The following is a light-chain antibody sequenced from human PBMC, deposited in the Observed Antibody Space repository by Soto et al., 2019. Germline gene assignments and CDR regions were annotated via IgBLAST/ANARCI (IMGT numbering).Light chain of an antibody. CDR2: GAS. J-gene: IGKJ3*01. V-gene: IGKV1-12*01. CDR1: QDINIW. CDR3: QQANSFPFT. Sequence: DIQMTQSPSSVSASVGDRVTITCRASQDINIWLTWYQQKPGKAPKLLIYGASNLQSGVPSRFSGSGSGTDFTLTISSLQPEDFASYFCQQANSFPFTFGPGTEVNIK.